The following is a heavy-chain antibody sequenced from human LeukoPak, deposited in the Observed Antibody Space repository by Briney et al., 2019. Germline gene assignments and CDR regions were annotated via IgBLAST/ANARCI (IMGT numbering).Heavy chain of an antibody. Sequence: KPGGSLRLSCAASGFTFDTYNFNWVRQAPGQGLEWVASIRSYSSYIYYADSVKGRFTISRDDAKKSLYLQMNSLRAEDTAVYFCAELGITMIGGVWGKGTTVTISS. CDR2: IRSYSSYI. V-gene: IGHV3-21*01. CDR3: AELGITMIGGV. D-gene: IGHD3-10*02. CDR1: GFTFDTYN. J-gene: IGHJ6*04.